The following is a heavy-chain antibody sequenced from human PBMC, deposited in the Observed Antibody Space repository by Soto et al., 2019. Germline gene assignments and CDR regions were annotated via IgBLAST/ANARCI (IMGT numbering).Heavy chain of an antibody. J-gene: IGHJ6*02. V-gene: IGHV1-18*01. CDR3: ARAVEDSSGYDRYYYYYGTDV. CDR2: ISAYNGNT. CDR1: GYTFTIYG. D-gene: IGHD3-22*01. Sequence: ASVKVSCKASGYTFTIYGISWVRQAPGQGLEWMGWISAYNGNTNYAQKLQGRVTMTTDTSKSTASMELRSLRADDTAVYYCARAVEDSSGYDRYYYYYGTDVWGQGTTVTVSS.